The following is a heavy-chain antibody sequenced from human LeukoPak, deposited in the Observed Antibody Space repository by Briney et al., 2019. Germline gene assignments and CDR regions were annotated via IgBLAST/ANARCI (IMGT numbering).Heavy chain of an antibody. CDR2: IYTSGST. D-gene: IGHD3-3*01. CDR1: GGSISSYY. Sequence: SETLSLTCTVSGGSISSYYWSWIRQPPGKGLEWIGYIYTSGSTNYNPSLKSRVTISVDTSKNQFSLKLSSVTAADTAVYYCAGFSPREKFYVFWSGYFWVFDIGGKGKMFTVS. V-gene: IGHV4-4*09. J-gene: IGHJ3*02. CDR3: AGFSPREKFYVFWSGYFWVFDI.